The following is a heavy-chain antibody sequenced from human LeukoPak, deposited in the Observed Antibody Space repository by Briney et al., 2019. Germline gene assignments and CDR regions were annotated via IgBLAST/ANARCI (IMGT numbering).Heavy chain of an antibody. J-gene: IGHJ4*02. CDR1: GFTFSSYW. CDR2: ISSTSSYI. Sequence: PGGSLRLSCAASGFTFSSYWMLWVRQAPGKGLEWVSSISSTSSYIYYADSVKGRFTISRDNAKNSLFLQMNSLRAEDTAVYYCARELMGLTMIVVVNPIGYWGQGTLVTVSS. D-gene: IGHD3-22*01. CDR3: ARELMGLTMIVVVNPIGY. V-gene: IGHV3-21*01.